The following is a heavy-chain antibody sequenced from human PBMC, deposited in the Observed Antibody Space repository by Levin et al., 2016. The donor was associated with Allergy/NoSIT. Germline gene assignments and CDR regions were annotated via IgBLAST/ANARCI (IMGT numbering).Heavy chain of an antibody. V-gene: IGHV4-34*01. D-gene: IGHD2-2*01. CDR2: INHSGST. Sequence: RQAPGKGLEWIGEINHSGSTNYNPSLKSRVTISVDTSKNQFSLKLSSVTAADTAVYYCARVNTPVVVVPAARNRNGMDVWGQGTTVTVSS. CDR3: ARVNTPVVVVPAARNRNGMDV. J-gene: IGHJ6*02.